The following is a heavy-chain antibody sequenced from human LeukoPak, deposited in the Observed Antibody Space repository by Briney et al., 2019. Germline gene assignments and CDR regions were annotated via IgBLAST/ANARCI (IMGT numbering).Heavy chain of an antibody. CDR2: IIPIFGTA. V-gene: IGHV1-69*13. J-gene: IGHJ4*02. CDR1: GGTFSSYA. D-gene: IGHD5-18*01. CDR3: ARGERGYSYGHLDY. Sequence: SVKVSCKASGGTFSSYAISWVRQAPGQGLEWMGGIIPIFGTANYAQKFQGRVTITADESTSTAYMELSSLRSEDTAVYYCARGERGYSYGHLDYWGQGTLVTVSS.